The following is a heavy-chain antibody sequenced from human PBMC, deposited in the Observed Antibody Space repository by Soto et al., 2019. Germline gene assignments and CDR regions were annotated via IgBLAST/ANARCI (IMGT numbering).Heavy chain of an antibody. D-gene: IGHD2-15*01. CDR2: IDYNGVT. J-gene: IGHJ4*02. CDR1: GGSIYRSGYY. Sequence: SETLSLTCTVSGGSIYRSGYYWGWIRQPPGRGLEWIGNIDYNGVTYSNPSLKSRVTISRDTSKNQFSLKLTSVTAADTALYYCGKVLVGAAGHTDSDSWGPGTLVTVSS. V-gene: IGHV4-39*01. CDR3: GKVLVGAAGHTDSDS.